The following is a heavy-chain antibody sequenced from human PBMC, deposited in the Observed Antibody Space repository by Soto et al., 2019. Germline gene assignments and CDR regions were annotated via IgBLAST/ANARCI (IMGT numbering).Heavy chain of an antibody. CDR1: GGSISSSSHH. CDR2: SYYSGNT. D-gene: IGHD3-9*01. CDR3: AREETGQSPY. V-gene: IGHV4-39*02. J-gene: IGHJ4*01. Sequence: QLQLQESGPGLVKPSETLSLTCTVSGGSISSSSHHWAWIRQPPGKGLEWIGSSYYSGNTYHNPSLKSRVTISVDTSKNQFSLKLSSVTAADTSVYYCAREETGQSPYWGHGTLVTVSS.